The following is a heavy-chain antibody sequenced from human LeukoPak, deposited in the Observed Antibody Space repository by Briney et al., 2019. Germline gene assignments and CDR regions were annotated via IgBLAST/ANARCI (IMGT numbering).Heavy chain of an antibody. D-gene: IGHD6-19*01. CDR1: GGSVSSGSYY. CDR2: IYYSGST. J-gene: IGHJ3*02. Sequence: SETLSLTCTVSGGSVSSGSYYWSWIRPPPGKGLEWIGYIYYSGSTNYNPSLKSRVTISVDTSKNQFSLKLSSVTAADTAVYYCARQSSGWYRDAFDIWGQGTMVTVSS. V-gene: IGHV4-61*01. CDR3: ARQSSGWYRDAFDI.